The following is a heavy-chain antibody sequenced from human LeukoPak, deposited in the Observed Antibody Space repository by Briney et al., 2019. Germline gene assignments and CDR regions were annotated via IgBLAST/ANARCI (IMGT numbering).Heavy chain of an antibody. Sequence: GGSLRLSCVASGFAFGTSGMAWVRQAAGKGLEWVSGISSSSGSPYYADSVRGRFTISRDNSKNTLFLQMNSLRVDDTVLYYCAKPSPGGLYCGGDCYYFDSWGQGTLVTVSS. J-gene: IGHJ4*02. V-gene: IGHV3-23*01. D-gene: IGHD2-21*02. CDR3: AKPSPGGLYCGGDCYYFDS. CDR1: GFAFGTSG. CDR2: ISSSSGSP.